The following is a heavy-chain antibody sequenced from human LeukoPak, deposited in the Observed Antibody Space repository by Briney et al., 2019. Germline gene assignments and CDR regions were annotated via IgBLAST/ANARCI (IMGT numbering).Heavy chain of an antibody. D-gene: IGHD6-19*01. V-gene: IGHV3-33*08. CDR3: ARDPGYSSGWPHYYYYYGMDV. CDR2: IWYDGSNK. Sequence: PGGSLRLSCAASGFTFSSYGMHWVRQAPGKGLEWVAVIWYDGSNKYYADSVKGRFTISRDNSKNTLYLQMNSLRAEDTAVYYCARDPGYSSGWPHYYYYYGMDVWGQGTTVTVSS. CDR1: GFTFSSYG. J-gene: IGHJ6*02.